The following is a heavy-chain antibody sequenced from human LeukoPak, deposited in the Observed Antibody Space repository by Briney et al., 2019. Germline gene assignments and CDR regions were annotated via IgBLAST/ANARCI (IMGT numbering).Heavy chain of an antibody. D-gene: IGHD2-2*02. CDR1: GFIFNNYA. CDR2: ISGSGDST. Sequence: GGSLRLSCAASGFIFNNYAMNWVRRAPGKGLEWVSGISGSGDSTFYADSVKGRFTISRDNSKNTLDLQMNSLRAEDTAVYYCAKSRSSSVSCYNYWGQGTLVTVSS. CDR3: AKSRSSSVSCYNY. V-gene: IGHV3-23*01. J-gene: IGHJ4*02.